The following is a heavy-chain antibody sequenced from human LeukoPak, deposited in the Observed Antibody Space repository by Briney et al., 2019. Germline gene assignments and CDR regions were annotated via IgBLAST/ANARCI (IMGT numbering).Heavy chain of an antibody. V-gene: IGHV3-23*01. J-gene: IGHJ4*02. CDR3: AKDRGTYYDIYRYFDY. CDR2: ISVSGAGT. Sequence: PGGSLRLSCAASGLTFSSYAMSWARQAPGKGLEWVSGISVSGAGTYYADSVKGRFTISRDNSKNTLYLQMNSLRAEDTAVYYCAKDRGTYYDIYRYFDYWGQGTLVTVSS. CDR1: GLTFSSYA. D-gene: IGHD3-9*01.